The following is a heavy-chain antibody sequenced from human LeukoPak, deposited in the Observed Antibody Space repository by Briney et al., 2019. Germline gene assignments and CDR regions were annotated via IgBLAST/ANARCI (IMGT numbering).Heavy chain of an antibody. J-gene: IGHJ4*02. CDR2: INHSGST. CDR3: ARVGSGSYWGYFDY. V-gene: IGHV4-34*01. D-gene: IGHD1-26*01. Sequence: SETLSLTCAVYGGSFSGYYWSWVRQPPGKGLEWVGEINHSGSTKYNPSLKSRVTISVDTSKNQFSLKLSSVTAADTAVYYCARVGSGSYWGYFDYWGQGTLVTVSS. CDR1: GGSFSGYY.